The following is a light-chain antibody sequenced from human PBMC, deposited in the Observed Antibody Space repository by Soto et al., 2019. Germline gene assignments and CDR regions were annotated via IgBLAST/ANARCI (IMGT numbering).Light chain of an antibody. CDR1: SSDIGAYDY. J-gene: IGLJ2*01. CDR3: GSYSSATLI. V-gene: IGLV2-14*03. CDR2: EVR. Sequence: QSALTQPASVSGSPGQSITIACTGTSSDIGAYDYVSWFQQYSGKAPTLIIYEVRFRPSGVSSRFSGSQSGNTASLTISGLQTEDEADYYCGSYSSATLIFCGGTKLPV.